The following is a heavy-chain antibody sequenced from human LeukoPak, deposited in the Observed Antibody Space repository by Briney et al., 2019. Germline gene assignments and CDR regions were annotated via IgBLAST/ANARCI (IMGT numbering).Heavy chain of an antibody. CDR1: GFTFDDYA. J-gene: IGHJ4*02. CDR3: ARGGKPDYSNYVFDY. V-gene: IGHV3-9*01. Sequence: GRSLRLSCAASGFTFDDYAMHWVRQGPGKGLEWVSGISWNSGSIGYADSVKGRFTISRDNAKNSLYLQMNSLRAEDTAVYYCARGGKPDYSNYVFDYWGQGTLVTVSS. CDR2: ISWNSGSI. D-gene: IGHD4-11*01.